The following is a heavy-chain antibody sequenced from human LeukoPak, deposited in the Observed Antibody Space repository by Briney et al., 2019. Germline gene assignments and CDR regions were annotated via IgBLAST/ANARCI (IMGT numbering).Heavy chain of an antibody. Sequence: SETLSLTCTVSGGSISSSSYYWGWIRQPPGKGLEWIGSIYYSGSTNYNPSLKSRVTISVDTSKNQFSLKLSSVTAADTAVYYCARDFSNGMDVWGQGTTVTVSS. CDR2: IYYSGST. CDR1: GGSISSSSYY. D-gene: IGHD4-4*01. V-gene: IGHV4-39*07. CDR3: ARDFSNGMDV. J-gene: IGHJ6*02.